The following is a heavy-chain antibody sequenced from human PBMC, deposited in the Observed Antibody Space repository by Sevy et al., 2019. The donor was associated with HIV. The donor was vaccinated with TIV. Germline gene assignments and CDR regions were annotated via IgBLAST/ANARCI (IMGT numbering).Heavy chain of an antibody. CDR1: GGSVSSGSYY. CDR2: IYYSGST. Sequence: GSLSLTCTVSGGSVSSGSYYWSWIRQPPGKGLEWIGYIYYSGSTNYNPSLKSRVTISVDTSKNQFSLKLSSVTAADTAVYYCARSWSANIFGDYWGQGTLVTVSS. CDR3: ARSWSANIFGDY. J-gene: IGHJ4*02. D-gene: IGHD3-3*01. V-gene: IGHV4-61*01.